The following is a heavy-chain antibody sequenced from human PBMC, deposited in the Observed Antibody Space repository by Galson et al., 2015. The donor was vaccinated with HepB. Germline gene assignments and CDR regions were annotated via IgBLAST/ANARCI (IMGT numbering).Heavy chain of an antibody. D-gene: IGHD3-22*01. CDR3: TRWRNSEGVYYDSSGYFDY. J-gene: IGHJ4*02. Sequence: SLRLSCAASGFTFGDYAMSWVRQAPGKGLEWVGFIRSKAYGGTTEYAASVKGRFTISRDDSKSIAYLQMNSLKTEDTAVYYCTRWRNSEGVYYDSSGYFDYWGQGTLVTVSS. V-gene: IGHV3-49*04. CDR2: IRSKAYGGTT. CDR1: GFTFGDYA.